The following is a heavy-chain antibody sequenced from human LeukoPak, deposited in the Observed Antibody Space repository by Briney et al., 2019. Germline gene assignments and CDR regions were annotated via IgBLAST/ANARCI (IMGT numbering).Heavy chain of an antibody. CDR2: ISYDGSNK. J-gene: IGHJ4*02. CDR1: GFTFSSYG. V-gene: IGHV3-30*06. D-gene: IGHD5-18*01. Sequence: PGGSLRLSCAASGFTFSSYGMHWVRQAPGKGLEWVAVISYDGSNKYYADSVKGRFTISRDNSKNTLYLQMNSLRAEDTAVYYCARDDSYGYFDYWGQGTLVTVSS. CDR3: ARDDSYGYFDY.